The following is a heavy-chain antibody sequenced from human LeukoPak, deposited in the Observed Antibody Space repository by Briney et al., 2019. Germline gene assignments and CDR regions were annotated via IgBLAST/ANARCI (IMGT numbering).Heavy chain of an antibody. CDR3: AKDRGRYSYGSVDY. V-gene: IGHV3-23*01. CDR1: GFAFNSYA. D-gene: IGHD5-12*01. Sequence: GGSLRLSCAASGFAFNSYAIGWVRQAPGKGLEWVSSISGSGGSTYYADSVKGRFTISRDNFKNTLYLQMNSLRVEDTAVYYCAKDRGRYSYGSVDYWGQGTLVTVSS. CDR2: ISGSGGST. J-gene: IGHJ4*02.